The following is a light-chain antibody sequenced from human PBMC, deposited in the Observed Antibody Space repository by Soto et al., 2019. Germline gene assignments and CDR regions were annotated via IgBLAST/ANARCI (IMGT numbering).Light chain of an antibody. CDR1: QSISSW. CDR3: QQYTVNWT. J-gene: IGKJ1*01. CDR2: KAS. Sequence: DSHMTQSPSTLSASVGDRVTITCRASQSISSWLAWYQQKPGQAPKLLIYKASTLQSGVPSRFSGSGSGTEFTLAISSLQPDDSATYYCQQYTVNWTFGQGTKVDIK. V-gene: IGKV1-5*03.